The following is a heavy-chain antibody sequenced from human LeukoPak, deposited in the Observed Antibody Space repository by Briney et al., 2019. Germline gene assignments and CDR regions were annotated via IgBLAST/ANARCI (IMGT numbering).Heavy chain of an antibody. CDR1: GGSFSGYY. Sequence: SETLSLTCAVYGGSFSGYYWSWIRQPPGKGLEWIGEINHSGSTNYNPSLKSRVTISVDTSKNQFSLKLSSVTAADTAVYYCARGVLLSIKGQLRFLQDHYYYYMDVWGKGTTVTVSS. V-gene: IGHV4-34*01. CDR2: INHSGST. J-gene: IGHJ6*03. D-gene: IGHD3-3*01. CDR3: ARGVLLSIKGQLRFLQDHYYYYMDV.